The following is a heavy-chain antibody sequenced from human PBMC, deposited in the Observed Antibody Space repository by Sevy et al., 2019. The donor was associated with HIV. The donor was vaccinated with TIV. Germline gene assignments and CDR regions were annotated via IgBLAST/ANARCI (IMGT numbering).Heavy chain of an antibody. CDR1: GFTFDDYA. CDR2: ISWDGGST. D-gene: IGHD6-13*01. V-gene: IGHV3-43D*03. J-gene: IGHJ6*02. CDR3: AKPYRIAVAGDYYYSGMDV. Sequence: GSLRLSCAVSGFTFDDYAMHWVRQAPGKGLEWVSLISWDGGSTYYADSVKGRFTISRDNSKNSLYLQMNSLRAEDTALYYCAKPYRIAVAGDYYYSGMDVWGQGTTVTVSS.